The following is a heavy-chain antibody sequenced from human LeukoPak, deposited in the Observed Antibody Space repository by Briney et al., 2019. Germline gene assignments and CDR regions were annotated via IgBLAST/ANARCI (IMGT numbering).Heavy chain of an antibody. CDR2: IRYDGSNK. V-gene: IGHV3-30*02. D-gene: IGHD1-26*01. CDR1: GFTFSSYG. CDR3: ASTPSVGDYYPWYFDL. Sequence: GGSLRLSCAASGFTFSSYGMHWVRQAPGKGLEWVAFIRYDGSNKYYADSVKGRFTISRDNSKNTLYLQMNSLRAEDTAVYYCASTPSVGDYYPWYFDLWGRGILVTVSS. J-gene: IGHJ2*01.